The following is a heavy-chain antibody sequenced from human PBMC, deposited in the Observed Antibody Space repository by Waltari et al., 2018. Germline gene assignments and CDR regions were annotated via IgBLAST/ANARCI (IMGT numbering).Heavy chain of an antibody. J-gene: IGHJ4*02. CDR3: ARGYSSSWYSPPIDY. CDR1: GFTYSSYE. V-gene: IGHV3-48*03. CDR2: ISSSGSTI. D-gene: IGHD6-13*01. Sequence: EVQLVESGGGLVQPGGSLRVSCEDSGFTYSSYEMNWVRQAPGKGLEWVSYISSSGSTIYYADSVKGRFTISRDNAKNSLYLQMNSLRAEDTAVYYCARGYSSSWYSPPIDYWGQGTLVTVSS.